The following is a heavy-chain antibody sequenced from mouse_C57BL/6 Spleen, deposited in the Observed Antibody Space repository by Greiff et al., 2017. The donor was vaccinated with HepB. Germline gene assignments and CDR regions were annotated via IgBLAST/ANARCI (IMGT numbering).Heavy chain of an antibody. CDR3: ARVYYGSSYEAMDY. D-gene: IGHD1-1*01. CDR2: IWRGGST. Sequence: VKLMESGPGLVQPSQSLSITCTVSGFSLTSYGVHWVRQSPGKGLEWLGVIWRGGSTDYNAAFMSRLSITKDNSKSQVFFKMNSLQADDTAIYYCARVYYGSSYEAMDYWGQGTSVTVSS. V-gene: IGHV2-5*01. CDR1: GFSLTSYG. J-gene: IGHJ4*01.